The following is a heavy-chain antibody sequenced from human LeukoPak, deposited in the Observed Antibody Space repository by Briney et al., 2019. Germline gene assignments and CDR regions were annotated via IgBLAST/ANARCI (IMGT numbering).Heavy chain of an antibody. D-gene: IGHD3-16*02. CDR3: ARAPDDDYVWGNYRSGVFDY. J-gene: IGHJ4*02. CDR2: IYYSGST. CDR1: GGSISSSSYY. V-gene: IGHV4-39*01. Sequence: SETLSLTCTVSGGSISSSSYYWGWIRQPPGKGLEWIGSIYYSGSTCYNPSLKSRVTISVDTSKNQFSLKLSSVTAADTAVYYCARAPDDDYVWGNYRSGVFDYWGQGTLVTVSS.